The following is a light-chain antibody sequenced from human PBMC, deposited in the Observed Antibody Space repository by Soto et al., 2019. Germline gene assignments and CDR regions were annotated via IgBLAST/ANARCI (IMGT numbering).Light chain of an antibody. Sequence: QSVLTQPPSTSGTPGQRVTISCSGSSSNIGSSYVYWYQQLPGTAPKLLIYRDNQRPSGVPDRFSGSKSGTSASLAISGLRSEDEADYYCAAWDDSLSDSVFGGGTKLTVL. CDR3: AAWDDSLSDSV. J-gene: IGLJ3*02. CDR2: RDN. CDR1: SSNIGSSY. V-gene: IGLV1-47*01.